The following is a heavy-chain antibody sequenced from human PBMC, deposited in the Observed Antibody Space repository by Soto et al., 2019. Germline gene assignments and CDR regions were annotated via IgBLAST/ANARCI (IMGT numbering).Heavy chain of an antibody. CDR1: GYTFTNYG. V-gene: IGHV1-18*01. J-gene: IGHJ3*02. CDR2: VSAYNGNT. CDR3: AREASKWFGDGDI. D-gene: IGHD3-10*01. Sequence: QVQLVQSGTEVKKPGASVKVSCKASGYTFTNYGISWVRQAPGQGLEWMGWVSAYNGNTNYAQRFQDRVTMTTDTSQITAYMELRSLGSDDTAVYYCAREASKWFGDGDIWGQGTMVPVSS.